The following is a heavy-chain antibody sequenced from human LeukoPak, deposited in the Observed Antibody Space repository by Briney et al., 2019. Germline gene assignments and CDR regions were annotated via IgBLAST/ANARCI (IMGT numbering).Heavy chain of an antibody. D-gene: IGHD6-13*01. V-gene: IGHV4-39*07. J-gene: IGHJ5*02. Sequence: PSETLSLTCTVSGGSISSSSYYWGWIRQTPGKGLEWIGSIYYSGSTYYNPSLKRRVTISVDTSKNQFSLKLSSVTAAETAVYYCARESYSSSWYSHPNWFDPWGQGTLVTVSS. CDR2: IYYSGST. CDR3: ARESYSSSWYSHPNWFDP. CDR1: GGSISSSSYY.